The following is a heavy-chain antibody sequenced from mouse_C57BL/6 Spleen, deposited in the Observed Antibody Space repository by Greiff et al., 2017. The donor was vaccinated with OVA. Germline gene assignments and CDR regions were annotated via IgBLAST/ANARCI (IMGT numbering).Heavy chain of an antibody. CDR1: GYTFTSYW. V-gene: IGHV1-55*01. CDR2: IYPGSGST. CDR3: VYYDYLYAMDD. J-gene: IGHJ4*01. D-gene: IGHD2-4*01. Sequence: QVQLQQPGAELVKPGASVKMSCKASGYTFTSYWITWVKQRPGQGLEWIGAIYPGSGSTNYHEKFKSKATLTVDTSSSTAYMQLSSLTSEDSAVYYCVYYDYLYAMDDWGQGTSVTVSS.